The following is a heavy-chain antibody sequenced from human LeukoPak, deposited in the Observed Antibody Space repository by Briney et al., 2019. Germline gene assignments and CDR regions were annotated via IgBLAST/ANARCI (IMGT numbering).Heavy chain of an antibody. Sequence: RSLTLSCTTSGFTFGDHAMSWVRQAPGKGLEWVGFIISKNYGGTTEYAASVEGRFTVSRVDSISIAYLQMNSLKTEDTAVYYFARGPIHLWIHNAMDVWGPGTTVTVSS. V-gene: IGHV3-49*04. CDR1: GFTFGDHA. D-gene: IGHD5-18*01. CDR3: ARGPIHLWIHNAMDV. J-gene: IGHJ6*02. CDR2: IISKNYGGTT.